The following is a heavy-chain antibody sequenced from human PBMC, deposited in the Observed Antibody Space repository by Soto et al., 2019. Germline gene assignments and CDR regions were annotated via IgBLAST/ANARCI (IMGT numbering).Heavy chain of an antibody. CDR3: AALESGIAVAGTALYYYYGMDV. CDR2: IVVGSGNT. D-gene: IGHD6-19*01. Sequence: ASVKVSCKASGFSFTSSAVQWVRQARGQRLEWIGWIVVGSGNTNYAQKFQERVTITRDMSTSTAYMELSSLRSEDTAVYYCAALESGIAVAGTALYYYYGMDVWGQGTTVTVSS. V-gene: IGHV1-58*01. J-gene: IGHJ6*02. CDR1: GFSFTSSA.